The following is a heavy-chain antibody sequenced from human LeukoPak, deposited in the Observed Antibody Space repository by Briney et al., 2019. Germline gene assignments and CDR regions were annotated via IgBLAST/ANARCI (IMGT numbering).Heavy chain of an antibody. D-gene: IGHD1-14*01. CDR1: GGTFSSYV. J-gene: IGHJ6*03. Sequence: ASVKVSCKASGGTFSSYVITWVRQAPGQGLEWVGGIIPLFNTPSYAQKFQGRVTITTDESTHTSYVELNSLRSADTAVYYCARVDRNYFYMDVWGKGTTVTVSS. CDR2: IIPLFNTP. CDR3: ARVDRNYFYMDV. V-gene: IGHV1-69*05.